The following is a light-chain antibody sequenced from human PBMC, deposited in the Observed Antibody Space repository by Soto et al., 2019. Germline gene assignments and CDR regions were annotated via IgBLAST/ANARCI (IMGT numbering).Light chain of an antibody. CDR3: QQSYSLPVT. Sequence: DIPMTQSPSSLSASVGDRVAITCRATQSISDYLNWYQQKPGKALKLLIYGASNLQSGVPSRFSGSGSGTDFTLTISGLQPEDFGIYYCQQSYSLPVTFGPGTKVDVK. CDR2: GAS. V-gene: IGKV1-39*01. CDR1: QSISDY. J-gene: IGKJ3*01.